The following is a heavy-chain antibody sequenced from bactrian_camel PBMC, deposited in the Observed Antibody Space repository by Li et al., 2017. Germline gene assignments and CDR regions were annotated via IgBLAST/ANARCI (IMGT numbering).Heavy chain of an antibody. V-gene: IGHV3S1*01. D-gene: IGHD3*01. CDR1: SLTYSSNC. J-gene: IGHJ4*01. Sequence: VQLVESGGDSVQAGGSLRLSCTSDSLTYSSNCIAWFRQVPGKELEGVAAVVTGVPMNYADSVKGRFTVSQDRAKNTLYLQMNSLKPEDTGVYICAAGRRPTYSSGLLHSDYEYWGQGTQVTVS. CDR3: AAGRRPTYSSGLLHSDYEY. CDR2: VVTGVPM.